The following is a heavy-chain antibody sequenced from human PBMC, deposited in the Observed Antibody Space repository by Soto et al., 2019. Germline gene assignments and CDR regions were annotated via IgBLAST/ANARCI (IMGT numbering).Heavy chain of an antibody. Sequence: GASVKVSCKASGYTFTNYAMHWVRQAPGQGLEWMGWINPNSGGTNYAQKFQGWVTMTRGTSISTAYMELSRLRSDDTAVYYCARDREGAPRDCTNGVCYTAHYYYYGMDVWGQGTTVTVSS. D-gene: IGHD2-8*01. V-gene: IGHV1-2*04. CDR2: INPNSGGT. CDR1: GYTFTNYA. J-gene: IGHJ6*02. CDR3: ARDREGAPRDCTNGVCYTAHYYYYGMDV.